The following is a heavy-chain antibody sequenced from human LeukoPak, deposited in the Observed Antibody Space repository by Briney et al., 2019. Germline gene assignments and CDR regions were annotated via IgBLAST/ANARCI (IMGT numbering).Heavy chain of an antibody. V-gene: IGHV3-11*01. CDR1: GFTFSDYY. J-gene: IGHJ3*02. D-gene: IGHD1-26*01. Sequence: GGSLRLSCAASGFTFSDYYMSWIRQAPGKGLEWVSYISSSGSSMYYADSVKGRFTISRDNSKNTLYLQMNSLRAEDTAVYYCAKAKWESRDAFDIWGQGTMVTVSS. CDR3: AKAKWESRDAFDI. CDR2: ISSSGSSM.